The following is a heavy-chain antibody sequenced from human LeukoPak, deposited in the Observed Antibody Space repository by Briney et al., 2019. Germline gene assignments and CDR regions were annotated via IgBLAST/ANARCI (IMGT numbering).Heavy chain of an antibody. V-gene: IGHV3-73*01. D-gene: IGHD6-6*01. CDR1: GFTFSGSA. CDR3: TVPGYSSSFDY. CDR2: IRSKANNYAT. Sequence: AGGSLRLSCAASGFTFSGSAMHWVRQASGTGLEWIGRIRSKANNYATAYTASVKGRFTISRDDSKNTAYLQMNSLKTEDTAVYYCTVPGYSSSFDYWGQGTLVTVSS. J-gene: IGHJ4*02.